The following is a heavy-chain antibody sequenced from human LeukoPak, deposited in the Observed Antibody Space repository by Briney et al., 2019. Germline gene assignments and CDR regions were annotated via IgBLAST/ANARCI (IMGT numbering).Heavy chain of an antibody. CDR2: IYTSGST. V-gene: IGHV4-4*07. CDR3: ARDIANLSRREYYFYY. D-gene: IGHD2-15*01. J-gene: IGHJ4*02. CDR1: GGSISSYY. Sequence: SETLSLTCSVSGGSISSYYWSWIRQPAGKGLEWIGRIYTSGSTNNNPSLKSRVTMSVDTSKNQFSLKLSSVTAADTAVYYCARDIANLSRREYYFYYWGQGTLVTVSS.